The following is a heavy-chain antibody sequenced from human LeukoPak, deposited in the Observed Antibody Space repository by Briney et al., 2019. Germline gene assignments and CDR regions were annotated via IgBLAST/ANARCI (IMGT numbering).Heavy chain of an antibody. J-gene: IGHJ4*02. D-gene: IGHD6-13*01. CDR1: GFTFGTSA. CDR3: AKGSLGSWYYFDF. V-gene: IGHV3-23*01. CDR2: FGRSGSDT. Sequence: GGSLRLSCAASGFTFGTSAMSWVRQAPGKGPEWVSTFGRSGSDTYYSDSVKGRFTIFRDNSKNTLYLQMNSLRDEDTAVYYCAKGSLGSWYYFDFWGQGTLVTVSS.